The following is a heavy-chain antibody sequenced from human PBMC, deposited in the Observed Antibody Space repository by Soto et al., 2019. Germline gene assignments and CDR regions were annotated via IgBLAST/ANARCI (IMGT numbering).Heavy chain of an antibody. CDR3: VKNSGWFNT. D-gene: IGHD3-10*01. CDR1: GFTFGTTD. CDR2: IDGSGGIT. V-gene: IGHV3-23*01. Sequence: QLFQSGGGLVQPGGSLTLSCAASGFTFGTTDMSWVRQAPGEGLEWVSTIDGSGGITYYADSVKGRFTISRDNSRNTVYLQMNSLRGDDTALYYCVKNSGWFNTWGQGVLVTVSS. J-gene: IGHJ5*02.